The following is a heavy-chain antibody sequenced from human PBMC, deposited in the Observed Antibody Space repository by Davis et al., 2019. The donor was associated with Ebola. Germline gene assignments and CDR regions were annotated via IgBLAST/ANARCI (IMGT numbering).Heavy chain of an antibody. Sequence: GESLKISCATSGFTFSDYYMSWIRQAPGKGLEWISYISSRGDYTNYADSVKGRFAISRDNAKNSLYLQMNSLRAEDTAIYYCARDRGYNYGLPDYWGQGTLVTVSS. CDR1: GFTFSDYY. J-gene: IGHJ4*02. CDR3: ARDRGYNYGLPDY. V-gene: IGHV3-11*06. D-gene: IGHD5-18*01. CDR2: ISSRGDYT.